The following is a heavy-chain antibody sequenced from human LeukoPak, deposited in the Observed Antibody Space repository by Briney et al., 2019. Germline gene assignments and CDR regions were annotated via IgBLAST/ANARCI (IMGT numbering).Heavy chain of an antibody. D-gene: IGHD6-6*01. Sequence: KPSETLSLTCAVSGASISSNNWWNWVRQSPGKGLEWIGEMYHTGTTNYNASLRSRVTVSVDKSKNQFSLKLTSVTAADTAVYYCARRRSIAARHFDYWGQGTLVTVSS. CDR1: GASISSNNW. V-gene: IGHV4-4*02. CDR2: MYHTGTT. J-gene: IGHJ4*02. CDR3: ARRRSIAARHFDY.